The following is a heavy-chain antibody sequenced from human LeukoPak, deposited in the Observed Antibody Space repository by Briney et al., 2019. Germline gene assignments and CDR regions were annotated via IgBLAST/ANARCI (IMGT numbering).Heavy chain of an antibody. Sequence: SETLSLTCTVSGGSISSSSYYWGWIRQPPGKGLEWIGSIYYSGSTYYNPSLKSRVTISVDTSKNQFSLKLSSVTAADTAVYYCARRVSAFLYGMDVWGQGTTVTVSS. J-gene: IGHJ6*02. D-gene: IGHD2-21*01. CDR1: GGSISSSSYY. V-gene: IGHV4-39*07. CDR2: IYYSGST. CDR3: ARRVSAFLYGMDV.